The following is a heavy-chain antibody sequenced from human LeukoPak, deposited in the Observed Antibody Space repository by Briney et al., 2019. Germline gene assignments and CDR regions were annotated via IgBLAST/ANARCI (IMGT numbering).Heavy chain of an antibody. CDR3: ARDRVPMKSGYDRAIDY. V-gene: IGHV3-30*03. Sequence: GGSLRLSCAASGFTFSSCGMHWVRQAPGKGLEWAAVISYDGSNKYYGDSVKGRFTISRDNSKNTLYLQMNSLRPEDTAVYYCARDRVPMKSGYDRAIDYWGQGTLVTVSS. CDR1: GFTFSSCG. CDR2: ISYDGSNK. D-gene: IGHD5-12*01. J-gene: IGHJ4*02.